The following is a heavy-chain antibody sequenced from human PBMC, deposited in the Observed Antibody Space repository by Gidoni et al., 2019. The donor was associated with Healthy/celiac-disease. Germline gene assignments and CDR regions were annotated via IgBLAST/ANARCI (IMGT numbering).Heavy chain of an antibody. Sequence: QVQLVQSGAEVKKPGASVKVSCKASGYTFTSYAMHWVRQAPGQRLEWMGWINAGNGNTKYSQKFQGRVTITRDTSASTAYMELSSLRSEDTAVYYCARSRLTGGKVPYDSSGEAFDYWGQGTLVTVSS. V-gene: IGHV1-3*01. J-gene: IGHJ4*02. D-gene: IGHD3-22*01. CDR1: GYTFTSYA. CDR3: ARSRLTGGKVPYDSSGEAFDY. CDR2: INAGNGNT.